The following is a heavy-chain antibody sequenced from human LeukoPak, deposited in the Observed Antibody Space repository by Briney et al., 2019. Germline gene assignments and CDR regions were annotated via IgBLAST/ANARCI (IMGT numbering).Heavy chain of an antibody. V-gene: IGHV3-48*01. J-gene: IGHJ4*02. CDR1: GFTFSSYS. D-gene: IGHD3-22*01. Sequence: GGSLRLSCAASGFTFSSYSMNWVRQAPGKGLEWVSYISSSSSTIYYADSVKGRFTISRDNAKNSLYLQMNSLRAEDTAVYYCARFHSSGKYYDSSGHPKGFDYWGQGTLVTVSS. CDR2: ISSSSSTI. CDR3: ARFHSSGKYYDSSGHPKGFDY.